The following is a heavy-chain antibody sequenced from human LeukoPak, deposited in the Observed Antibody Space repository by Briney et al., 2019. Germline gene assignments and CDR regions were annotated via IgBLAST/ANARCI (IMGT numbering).Heavy chain of an antibody. CDR1: GGSFSGYY. V-gene: IGHV4-34*01. CDR2: INHSGST. D-gene: IGHD3-10*01. J-gene: IGHJ4*02. Sequence: PSETLSLTCAVYGGSFSGYYWSWIRQPPGKGLEWIGEINHSGSTNYNPSLKGRVTISVDTSKNQFSLKPSSVTAADTAVYYCARGPGYSGDPEPVDYWGQGTLVTVSS. CDR3: ARGPGYSGDPEPVDY.